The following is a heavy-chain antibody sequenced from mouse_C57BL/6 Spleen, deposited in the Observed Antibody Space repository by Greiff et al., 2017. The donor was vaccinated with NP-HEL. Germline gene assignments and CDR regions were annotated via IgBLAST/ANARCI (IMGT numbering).Heavy chain of an antibody. CDR3: ARPEYYGSSLDY. Sequence: EVQRVESGGGLVKPGGSLKLSCAASGFTFSDYGMHWVRQAPEKGLEWVAYISSGSSTIYYADTVKGRFTISRDNAKNTLFPQMTSLRSEDTAMYYCARPEYYGSSLDYWGQGTSVTVSS. CDR1: GFTFSDYG. V-gene: IGHV5-17*01. CDR2: ISSGSSTI. D-gene: IGHD1-1*01. J-gene: IGHJ4*01.